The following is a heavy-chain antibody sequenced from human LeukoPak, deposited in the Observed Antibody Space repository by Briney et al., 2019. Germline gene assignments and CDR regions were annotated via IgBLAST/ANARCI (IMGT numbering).Heavy chain of an antibody. V-gene: IGHV4-31*03. CDR2: IYYSGST. J-gene: IGHJ6*04. CDR3: ARTLYSTQVPSHFYGMDV. Sequence: PSQTLSLTCTVSGGSISSGGYYWSWIRQHPGKGLEWIGYIYYSGSTYYNPSLKSRVTISVDTSKNQFSLKLSSVTAADTAVYYCARTLYSTQVPSHFYGMDVWGKGTTVTVSS. CDR1: GGSISSGGYY. D-gene: IGHD6-13*01.